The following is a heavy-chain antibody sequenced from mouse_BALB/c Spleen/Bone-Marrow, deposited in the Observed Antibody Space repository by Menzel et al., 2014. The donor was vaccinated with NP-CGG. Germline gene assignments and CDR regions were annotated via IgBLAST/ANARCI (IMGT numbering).Heavy chain of an antibody. Sequence: QVQLKEVGAELVKPWASVKLSCKAFGHTFTRFFMDWGKQKPGQGLEWIGEINPSNGGTNFNEKFKSKATLTVDKSSSTAYMQLSSLTSEDSAVYYCTRYGNYYFDYWGQGTTLTVSS. V-gene: IGHV1S81*02. J-gene: IGHJ2*01. CDR1: GHTFTRFF. CDR2: INPSNGGT. CDR3: TRYGNYYFDY. D-gene: IGHD2-1*01.